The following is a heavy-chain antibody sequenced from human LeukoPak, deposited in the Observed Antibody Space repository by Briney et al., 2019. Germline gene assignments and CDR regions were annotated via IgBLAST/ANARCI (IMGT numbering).Heavy chain of an antibody. CDR3: AKDGCGGDCSWYFDL. CDR1: GFPFRSYV. V-gene: IGHV3-23*01. Sequence: GGSLRLSCAASGFPFRSYVMSWVRQAPGKGLEWVSAISGSGGSTYYADSVKGRFTISRDNSKNTLYLQMNSLRADDTAVYYCAKDGCGGDCSWYFDLWGRGTLVTVSS. CDR2: ISGSGGST. D-gene: IGHD2-21*01. J-gene: IGHJ2*01.